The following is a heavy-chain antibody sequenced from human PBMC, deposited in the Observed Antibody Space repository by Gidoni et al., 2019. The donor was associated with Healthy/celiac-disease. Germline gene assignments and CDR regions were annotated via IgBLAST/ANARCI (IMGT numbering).Heavy chain of an antibody. V-gene: IGHV3-15*01. CDR3: TTLIRSSTSLDFQH. Sequence: VRQAPGKGLEWVGRIKSKTDGGTTDYAAPVKGRFTISRDDSKNTLYLQMNSLKTEDTAVYYCTTLIRSSTSLDFQHWGQGTLVTVSS. D-gene: IGHD2-2*01. J-gene: IGHJ1*01. CDR2: IKSKTDGGTT.